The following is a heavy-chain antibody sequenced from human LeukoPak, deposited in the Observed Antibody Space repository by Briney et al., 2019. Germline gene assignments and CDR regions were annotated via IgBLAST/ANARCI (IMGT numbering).Heavy chain of an antibody. V-gene: IGHV1-69*13. CDR3: ARLGYCSGGSCYGYWFDP. CDR1: GGTFSSYA. J-gene: IGHJ5*02. Sequence: ASVKVSCKASGGTFSSYAISWVRQAPGQGLEWMGGIIPIFGTANYAQKFQGRVTITADESTSTAYMELSSLRSEDTAVYYCARLGYCSGGSCYGYWFDPWGQGTLVTVSS. D-gene: IGHD2-15*01. CDR2: IIPIFGTA.